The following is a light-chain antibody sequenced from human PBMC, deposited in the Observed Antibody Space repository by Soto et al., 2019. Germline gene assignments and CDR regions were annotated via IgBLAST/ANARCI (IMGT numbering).Light chain of an antibody. CDR1: SSDIGGYKY. CDR2: EVS. Sequence: QSVLTQPASVSGSPGQSITISCTGTSSDIGGYKYVSWYQQHPGKAPKLIIFEVSNRPSGVSDRFSGSNSGNTASLTISGLQAEDEADYYCNSQRSSGTRVFGTGTKVTVL. V-gene: IGLV2-14*01. CDR3: NSQRSSGTRV. J-gene: IGLJ1*01.